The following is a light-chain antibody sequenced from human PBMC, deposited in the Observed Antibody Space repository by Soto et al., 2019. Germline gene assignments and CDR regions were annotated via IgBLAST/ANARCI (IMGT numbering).Light chain of an antibody. Sequence: QSVLTQPPSASGTPGQRVTISCSGSNSNIGSNTVNWYQQLPGTAPRLLIYSFNQRPSGVPDRFSGSKSGTSASLAISGLQSEDEADYSCAAWDDSLNAPVFGGGTQLTVL. CDR1: NSNIGSNT. CDR2: SFN. J-gene: IGLJ7*01. V-gene: IGLV1-44*01. CDR3: AAWDDSLNAPV.